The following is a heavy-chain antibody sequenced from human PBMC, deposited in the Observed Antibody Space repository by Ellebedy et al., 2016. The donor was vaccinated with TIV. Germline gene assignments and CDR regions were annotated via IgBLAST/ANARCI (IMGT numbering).Heavy chain of an antibody. V-gene: IGHV4-59*01. CDR1: GGSISSYY. D-gene: IGHD3-10*01. J-gene: IGHJ3*02. CDR3: ARDLGFRVLPELHAFDI. Sequence: SETLSLXXTVSGGSISSYYWSWIRQPPGKGLEWIGYIYYSGSTNYNPSLKSRVTISVDTSKNQFSLKLSSVTAADTAVYYCARDLGFRVLPELHAFDIWGQGTMVTVSS. CDR2: IYYSGST.